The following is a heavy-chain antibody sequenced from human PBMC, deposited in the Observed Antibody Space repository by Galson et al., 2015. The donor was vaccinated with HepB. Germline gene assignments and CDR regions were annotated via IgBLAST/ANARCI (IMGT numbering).Heavy chain of an antibody. Sequence: SLRLSCAASGFTFSSYAMSWVRQAPGKGLEWVSAISGSGGSTYYADSVKGRFTISRDNSKNTLYLQMNSLRAEDTAVYYCAKTSSRPGMRFDYWGQGTLVTVSS. D-gene: IGHD6-6*01. CDR3: AKTSSRPGMRFDY. V-gene: IGHV3-23*01. CDR1: GFTFSSYA. J-gene: IGHJ4*02. CDR2: ISGSGGST.